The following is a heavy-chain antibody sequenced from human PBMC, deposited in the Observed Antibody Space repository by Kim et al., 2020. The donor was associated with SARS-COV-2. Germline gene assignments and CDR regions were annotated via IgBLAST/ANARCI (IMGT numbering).Heavy chain of an antibody. J-gene: IGHJ6*02. CDR1: GFTFSSYS. Sequence: GGSLRLSCAASGFTFSSYSMNWVRQAPGKGLEWVSSISSSSSYIYYADSVKGRFTISRDNAKNSLYLQMNSLRAEDTAVYYCARAAAYGWGMDVWGQGTTDTVS. V-gene: IGHV3-21*01. CDR2: ISSSSSYI. CDR3: ARAAAYGWGMDV. D-gene: IGHD3-10*01.